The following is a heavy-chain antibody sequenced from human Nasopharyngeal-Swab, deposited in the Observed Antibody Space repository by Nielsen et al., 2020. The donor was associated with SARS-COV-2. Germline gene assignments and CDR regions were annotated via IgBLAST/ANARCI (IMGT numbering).Heavy chain of an antibody. Sequence: GESLKISCNGSGYIITSYWIGWVRQMPGKVLEWMGIIYPGDSDTRYSPSFQGQVTISADKSISTAYLRWSSLKDSDTAMYYWARPLKQWLGGDAFDIWGQGTMVTVSS. V-gene: IGHV5-51*01. CDR3: ARPLKQWLGGDAFDI. CDR1: GYIITSYW. D-gene: IGHD6-19*01. J-gene: IGHJ3*02. CDR2: IYPGDSDT.